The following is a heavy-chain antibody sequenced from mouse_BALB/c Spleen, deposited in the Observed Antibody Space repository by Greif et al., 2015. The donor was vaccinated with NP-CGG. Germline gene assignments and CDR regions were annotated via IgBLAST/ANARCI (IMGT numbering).Heavy chain of an antibody. J-gene: IGHJ4*01. Sequence: QVQLQQSGPELVKPGASVKISRKASGYTFTDYYINWVKQKPGQGLEWIGWIYPGSGNTKYNEKFKGKATLTVDTSSSTAYMQLSSLTSEDTTVYFCARGTGTEAMDYWGQGTSVTVSS. CDR2: IYPGSGNT. V-gene: IGHV1-84*02. CDR1: GYTFTDYY. CDR3: ARGTGTEAMDY. D-gene: IGHD4-1*01.